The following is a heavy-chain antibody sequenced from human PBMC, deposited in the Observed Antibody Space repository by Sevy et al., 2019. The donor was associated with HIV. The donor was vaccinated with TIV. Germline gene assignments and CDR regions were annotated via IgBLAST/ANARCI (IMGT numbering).Heavy chain of an antibody. Sequence: GGSLTLSCAASGFTFSTYGMHWVRHAPGKGLEWVAVIWFDGSNTYYADSVKGRFIISRDIAKNTLHLQMNSLRAEDTAVYYCARDLEFYDYGDYGPAFMPDYWGQGTLVTVSS. D-gene: IGHD4-17*01. CDR3: ARDLEFYDYGDYGPAFMPDY. V-gene: IGHV3-33*01. CDR1: GFTFSTYG. CDR2: IWFDGSNT. J-gene: IGHJ4*02.